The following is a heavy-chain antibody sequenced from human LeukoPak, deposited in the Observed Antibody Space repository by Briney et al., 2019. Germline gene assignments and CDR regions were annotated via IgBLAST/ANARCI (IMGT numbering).Heavy chain of an antibody. D-gene: IGHD5-24*01. Sequence: ASVKVSCKASGGTLSSYAISWVRQAPGQGLEWMGRIIPILGIANYAQKFQGRVTITADKSTSTAYMELSSLRSEDTAVYYCASSMDGYNYFGLDYWGQGTLVTVSS. CDR3: ASSMDGYNYFGLDY. V-gene: IGHV1-69*04. CDR2: IIPILGIA. CDR1: GGTLSSYA. J-gene: IGHJ4*02.